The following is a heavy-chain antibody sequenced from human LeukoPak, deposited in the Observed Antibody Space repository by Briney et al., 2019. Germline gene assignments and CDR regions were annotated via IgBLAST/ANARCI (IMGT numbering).Heavy chain of an antibody. CDR3: ARVNYDSSGYYYVGAFDI. Sequence: SETLSLTCAVYGGSFSGYYWSWIRQPPGKGLEWIGEINHSGSTNYNPSLKSRVTISVDTSKNQFSLKLSSVTAADTAVYYCARVNYDSSGYYYVGAFDIWGQGTMVTVSS. V-gene: IGHV4-34*01. J-gene: IGHJ3*02. CDR2: INHSGST. CDR1: GGSFSGYY. D-gene: IGHD3-22*01.